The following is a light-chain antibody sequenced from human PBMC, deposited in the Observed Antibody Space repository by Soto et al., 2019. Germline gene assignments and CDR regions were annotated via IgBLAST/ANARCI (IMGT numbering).Light chain of an antibody. J-gene: IGKJ2*01. CDR3: QQYNNWPPRT. CDR1: QSISNS. CDR2: GAS. Sequence: EIVMTQSPASLSVSPGETATLSCRASQSISNSLAWYQQKPGQAPSLLIYGASTRATGIPARFSGSGSGTEFTLTISSLQSEDSALYYCQQYNNWPPRTFGQRTKLEIK. V-gene: IGKV3-15*01.